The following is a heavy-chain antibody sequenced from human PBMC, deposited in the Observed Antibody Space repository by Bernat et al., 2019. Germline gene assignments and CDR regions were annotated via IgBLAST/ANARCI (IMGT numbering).Heavy chain of an antibody. CDR3: AKGATSTALFDY. CDR2: ISGSGSNT. V-gene: IGHV3-23*01. D-gene: IGHD4-17*01. J-gene: IGHJ4*02. Sequence: EVQLLESGGGLVQPGGSLRLSCAASGFGFSGYAMSWVRQAAGKGLEWVSSISGSGSNTYYADSVKGRFTISRDNSQNTLYLQMNSLRAEDMAVYYCAKGATSTALFDYWGQGTLVTVSS. CDR1: GFGFSGYA.